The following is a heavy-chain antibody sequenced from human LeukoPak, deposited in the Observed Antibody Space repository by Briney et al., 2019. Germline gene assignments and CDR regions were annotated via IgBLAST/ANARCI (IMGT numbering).Heavy chain of an antibody. D-gene: IGHD3-10*01. CDR1: GFTFSSYE. Sequence: GGSLRLSCAASGFTFSSYEMNWVRQAPGRGLEWVSSISSSSSYIYYADSVKGRFTISRDNAKNSLYLQMNSLRAEDTAVYYCATRVYGSGTEENYWGQGTLVTVSS. J-gene: IGHJ4*02. CDR3: ATRVYGSGTEENY. CDR2: ISSSSSYI. V-gene: IGHV3-21*01.